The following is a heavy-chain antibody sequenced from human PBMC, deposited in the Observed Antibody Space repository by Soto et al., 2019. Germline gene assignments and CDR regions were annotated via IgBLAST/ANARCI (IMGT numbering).Heavy chain of an antibody. CDR1: GGSISSGGYY. J-gene: IGHJ6*02. D-gene: IGHD2-15*01. CDR2: IYYSGST. V-gene: IGHV4-31*03. Sequence: SETLSLTCTVSGGSISSGGYYWSWIRQHPGKGLEWIGYIYYSGSTYYNPSLKSRVTISVDTSKNQFSLKLSSVTAADTAVYYCARALTDCSGGSCYNPYYYGMDVWGQGTTVTVSS. CDR3: ARALTDCSGGSCYNPYYYGMDV.